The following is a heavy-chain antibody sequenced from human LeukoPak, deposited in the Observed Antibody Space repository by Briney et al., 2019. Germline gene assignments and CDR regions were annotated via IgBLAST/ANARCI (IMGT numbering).Heavy chain of an antibody. CDR1: GGSISSYY. CDR2: VFYSGST. CDR3: ARDGGRFSFGFGY. J-gene: IGHJ4*02. Sequence: SETLSLTRTVSGGSISSYYWSWIRQPPGKGLEWIGYVFYSGSTNYNPSLKSRVTISVDTSKNQFTLKLSSVTPADTAVYYCARDGGRFSFGFGYWGQGPLVTVSS. V-gene: IGHV4-59*01. D-gene: IGHD5-18*01.